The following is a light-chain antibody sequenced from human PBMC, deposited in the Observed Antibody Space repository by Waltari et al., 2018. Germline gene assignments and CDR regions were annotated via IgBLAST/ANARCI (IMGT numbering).Light chain of an antibody. CDR1: QTVSTY. J-gene: IGKJ2*01. V-gene: IGKV3-11*01. CDR3: QQLYNWPRGA. Sequence: EIVLTQSPVTLSLSPGEMATLSCRASQTVSTYLAWYQQKPGQAPRLLIYDSINRATGIPARFSGSGSGTDFTLTISSLEPEDFAVYYCQQLYNWPRGAFGQVTKLEI. CDR2: DSI.